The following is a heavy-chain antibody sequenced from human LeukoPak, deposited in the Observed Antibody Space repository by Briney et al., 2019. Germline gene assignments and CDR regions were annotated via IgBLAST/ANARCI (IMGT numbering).Heavy chain of an antibody. Sequence: SVKVSCKASGGTFSSYAISWVRQAPGQGLEWMGGIIPIFGTANYAQKFQGRVTITTDESTSTAYMELSSLRSEDTAVYYCATRWGYSAAPSDYWGQGTLVTVSS. CDR1: GGTFSSYA. V-gene: IGHV1-69*05. D-gene: IGHD6-13*01. CDR3: ATRWGYSAAPSDY. CDR2: IIPIFGTA. J-gene: IGHJ4*02.